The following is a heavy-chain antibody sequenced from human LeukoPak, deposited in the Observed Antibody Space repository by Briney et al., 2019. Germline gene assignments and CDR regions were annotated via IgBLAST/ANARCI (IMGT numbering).Heavy chain of an antibody. D-gene: IGHD5-24*01. J-gene: IGHJ4*02. Sequence: GGSLRLSCVVSGFTFNKYYMHWVRQAPGRGLVWVSRINIDGRDTSYADSVRGRFIMSRDNAKNTLYLQMNSLRPEDTAVYYCTRDMATADLDYWGQGALVTVSS. CDR1: GFTFNKYY. CDR2: INIDGRDT. V-gene: IGHV3-74*01. CDR3: TRDMATADLDY.